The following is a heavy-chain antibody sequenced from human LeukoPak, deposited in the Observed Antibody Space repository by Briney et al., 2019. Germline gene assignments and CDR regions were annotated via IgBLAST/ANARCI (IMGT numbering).Heavy chain of an antibody. V-gene: IGHV1-69*05. Sequence: ASVKVSCKASGGSFRTFSMNWVRQAPGQGLEWMGGIIPMFGEGNYAQKFQGRATITTDESGRTAYMELRSLRSEDTAVYYCARRYYYDSPTYFEDAFDIWGQGTMVTVSS. D-gene: IGHD3-22*01. J-gene: IGHJ3*02. CDR3: ARRYYYDSPTYFEDAFDI. CDR2: IIPMFGEG. CDR1: GGSFRTFS.